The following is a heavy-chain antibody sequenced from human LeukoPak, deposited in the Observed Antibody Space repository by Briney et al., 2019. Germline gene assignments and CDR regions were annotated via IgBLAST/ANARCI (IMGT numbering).Heavy chain of an antibody. J-gene: IGHJ4*02. CDR2: IYYSGST. D-gene: IGHD4-17*01. CDR1: GGSISSSSYY. Sequence: SETLSLTCTVSGGSISSSSYYWGWIRQPPGKGLEWIGSIYYSGSTYYNPSLKSRVTISVDTSKNQFSLKLSSVTAADTAVYYCARLYGDYSVYYWGQGTLSPSPQ. V-gene: IGHV4-39*01. CDR3: ARLYGDYSVYY.